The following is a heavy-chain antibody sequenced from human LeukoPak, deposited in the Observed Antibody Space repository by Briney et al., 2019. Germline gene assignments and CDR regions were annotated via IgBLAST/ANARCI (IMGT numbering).Heavy chain of an antibody. V-gene: IGHV3-33*08. D-gene: IGHD4-11*01. Sequence: GGSLRLSCAASGFTFSSYWMSWVRQAPGKGLEWVAVIWYDGSNKYYADSVKGRFTISRDNSKNTLYLQMNSLRAEDTAVYYCARSTVTSGYNYYYYGMDVWGQGTTVTVSS. CDR1: GFTFSSYW. J-gene: IGHJ6*02. CDR2: IWYDGSNK. CDR3: ARSTVTSGYNYYYYGMDV.